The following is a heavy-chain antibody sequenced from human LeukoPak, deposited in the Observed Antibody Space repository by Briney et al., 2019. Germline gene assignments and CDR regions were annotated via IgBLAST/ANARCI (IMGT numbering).Heavy chain of an antibody. CDR3: ARVAYGYNSGYWFDP. CDR1: GGSFSGCY. CDR2: INHSGST. Sequence: SETLSLTCAVYGGSFSGCYWSWIRQPPGKGLEWIGEINHSGSTNYNPSLKSRVTISVDTSKNQFSLKLSSVTAADTAVYYCARVAYGYNSGYWFDPWGQGTLVTVSS. V-gene: IGHV4-34*01. D-gene: IGHD5-24*01. J-gene: IGHJ5*02.